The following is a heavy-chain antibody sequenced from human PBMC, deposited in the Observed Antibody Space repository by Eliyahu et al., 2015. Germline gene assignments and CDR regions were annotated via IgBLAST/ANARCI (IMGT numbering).Heavy chain of an antibody. V-gene: IGHV1-69*06. Sequence: QVQLVQSGAEVKKPGSXVXXSXKASGGTXSSYAXSWVRQAPGQGLEWXGGIIPIFGTANYAQKFQGRVTITADKSTSTAYMELSSLRSEDTAVYYCARDPLVATMYYFDYWGQGTLVTVSS. D-gene: IGHD5-12*01. CDR3: ARDPLVATMYYFDY. CDR1: GGTXSSYA. J-gene: IGHJ4*02. CDR2: IIPIFGTA.